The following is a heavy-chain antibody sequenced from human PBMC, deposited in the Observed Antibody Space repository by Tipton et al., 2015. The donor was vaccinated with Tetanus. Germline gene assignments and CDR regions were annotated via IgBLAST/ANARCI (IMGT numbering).Heavy chain of an antibody. J-gene: IGHJ4*02. CDR2: IYNSGNT. V-gene: IGHV4-59*01. Sequence: TLSLTCTVSGAPISSYYWSWIRQPPGNGLEWIGYIYNSGNTNYNPSLKSRVTISVDTSKNQFSPKLNSVTAADTAVYYCARGRDGYNYPFDYWGQGTLVIVSS. D-gene: IGHD5-24*01. CDR3: ARGRDGYNYPFDY. CDR1: GAPISSYY.